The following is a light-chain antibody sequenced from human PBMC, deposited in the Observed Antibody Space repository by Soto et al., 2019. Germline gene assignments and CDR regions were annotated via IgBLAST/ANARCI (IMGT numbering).Light chain of an antibody. CDR3: QQYYSTPPYT. CDR2: WAS. V-gene: IGKV4-1*01. J-gene: IGKJ2*01. Sequence: DIVMTQSPDSLAVSLGERATINCKSSQSVLYSSNNKNYLAWYQQKPGQPPKLLIYWASTRESGVPDRFSGSGSGTDFTLTIISLHAEDVAVYYCQQYYSTPPYTFGQGTKLEIK. CDR1: QSVLYSSNNKNY.